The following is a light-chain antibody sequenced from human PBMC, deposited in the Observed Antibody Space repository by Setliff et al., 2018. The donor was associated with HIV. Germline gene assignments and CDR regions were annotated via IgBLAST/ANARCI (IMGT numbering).Light chain of an antibody. V-gene: IGLV2-14*03. CDR2: DVS. CDR3: SPYTSSSSYV. CDR1: SSGVGGYNY. Sequence: QSALTQPASVSGSPGQSITISCTGTSSGVGGYNYVSWYQQHPGKAPKLMIYDVSNRPSGVSNRFSGSKSGNTASLTISGLQAEDEADYYCSPYTSSSSYVFGTGTKVTVL. J-gene: IGLJ1*01.